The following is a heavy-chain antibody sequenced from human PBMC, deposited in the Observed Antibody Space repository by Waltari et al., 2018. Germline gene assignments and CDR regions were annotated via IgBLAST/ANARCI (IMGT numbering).Heavy chain of an antibody. Sequence: RLSCAASGFTFSSYWMSWVRQAPGKGLEWVANIKQDGSEKYYVDSVKGRFTISRDNAKNSLYLQMNSLRAEDTAVYYCARAPIYSTPTMDVWGQGTTVTVSS. CDR2: IKQDGSEK. CDR1: GFTFSSYW. CDR3: ARAPIYSTPTMDV. J-gene: IGHJ6*02. D-gene: IGHD4-4*01. V-gene: IGHV3-7*01.